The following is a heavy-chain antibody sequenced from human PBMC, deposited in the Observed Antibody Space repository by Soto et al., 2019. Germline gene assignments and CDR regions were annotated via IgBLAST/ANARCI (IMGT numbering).Heavy chain of an antibody. CDR1: GFSFGDYG. V-gene: IGHV3-23*01. Sequence: EVQLSESGGGVVQRGGSLRLSCEGSGFSFGDYGINWVRQAPGKGLEWVSGISGGGNQIDYRDSVEGRFTISRDNSKNTVFLEMLGLSAGDTAVYFCAKNQDWNRPDPGAFDFWGQGTSVIVSS. CDR2: ISGGGNQI. J-gene: IGHJ3*01. CDR3: AKNQDWNRPDPGAFDF. D-gene: IGHD1-1*01.